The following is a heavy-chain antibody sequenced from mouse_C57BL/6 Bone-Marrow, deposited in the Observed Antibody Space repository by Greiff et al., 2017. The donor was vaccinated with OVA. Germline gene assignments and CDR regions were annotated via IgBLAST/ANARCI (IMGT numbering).Heavy chain of an antibody. CDR1: GYTFTSYG. V-gene: IGHV1-81*01. J-gene: IGHJ3*01. D-gene: IGHD2-5*01. CDR2: IYPRSGNT. Sequence: QVQLKQSGAELARPGASVKLSCKASGYTFTSYGISWVKQRTGQGLEWIGEIYPRSGNTYYNEKFKGKATLTADKSSSTAYMERRSLTSEDSAVYFCARDSNYVAWFAYWGQGTLVTVSA. CDR3: ARDSNYVAWFAY.